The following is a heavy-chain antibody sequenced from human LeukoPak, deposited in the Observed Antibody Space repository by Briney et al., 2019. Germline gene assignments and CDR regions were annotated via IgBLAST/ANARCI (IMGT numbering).Heavy chain of an antibody. J-gene: IGHJ4*02. D-gene: IGHD2-21*01. V-gene: IGHV3-30*18. Sequence: GGSLRLSCAAAGFTFSSHGMHWVRQAPGKGLEWVAGTSHDGSNGYYADSVKGRLTISRDNFKNTVYLQMNSLRGDDTAVYYCAKAEPPSSIVAAFPDYWGQGTSVTVSA. CDR1: GFTFSSHG. CDR3: AKAEPPSSIVAAFPDY. CDR2: TSHDGSNG.